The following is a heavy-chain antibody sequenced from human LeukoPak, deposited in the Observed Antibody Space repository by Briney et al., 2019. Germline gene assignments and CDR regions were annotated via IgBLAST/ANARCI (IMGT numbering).Heavy chain of an antibody. CDR1: GGSISSHY. V-gene: IGHV4-59*11. CDR2: IYYSGST. Sequence: SETLSLTCTVSGGSISSHYWSWIRQPPGKGLEWIGCIYYSGSTNYNPSLKSRVTISVDPSKNQFSLKLSSVTAADTAVYYCARGGTYYDLWSGEPDFDYWGQGTLVTVSS. J-gene: IGHJ4*02. D-gene: IGHD3-3*01. CDR3: ARGGTYYDLWSGEPDFDY.